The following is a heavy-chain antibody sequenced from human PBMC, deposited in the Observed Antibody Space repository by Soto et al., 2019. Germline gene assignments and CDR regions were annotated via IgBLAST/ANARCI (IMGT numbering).Heavy chain of an antibody. Sequence: SVKVSCKASGGTFSSYAISCVRQAPGQGLEWMGGIIPIFGTANYAQKFQGRVTITADESTSTAYMELSSLRSEDTAVYYCARGENWNLNWFDPWGQGTLVTVSS. V-gene: IGHV1-69*13. D-gene: IGHD1-1*01. CDR1: GGTFSSYA. J-gene: IGHJ5*02. CDR2: IIPIFGTA. CDR3: ARGENWNLNWFDP.